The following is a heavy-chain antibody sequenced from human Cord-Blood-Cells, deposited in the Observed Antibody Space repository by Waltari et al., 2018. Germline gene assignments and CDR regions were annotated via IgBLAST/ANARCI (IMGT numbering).Heavy chain of an antibody. V-gene: IGHV1-2*02. CDR3: ARVDYCSGGSCYYFQH. CDR2: INPNSNGT. Sequence: QVQLVQSGAEVKKPGASVKVSCKASGYTFTGYYMHWVRQAPGQGLECMGWINPNSNGTNYAQKLQGRVTMTRDTSISTAYMELSRLRSDDTAVYYCARVDYCSGGSCYYFQHWGQGTLVTVSS. CDR1: GYTFTGYY. J-gene: IGHJ1*01. D-gene: IGHD2-15*01.